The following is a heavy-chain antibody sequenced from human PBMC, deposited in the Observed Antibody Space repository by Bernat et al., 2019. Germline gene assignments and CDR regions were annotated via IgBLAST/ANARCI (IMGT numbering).Heavy chain of an antibody. CDR3: ARRHSSSAHYLDL. CDR2: IYPGDSDT. J-gene: IGHJ4*02. V-gene: IGHV5-51*01. Sequence: VQLVQSGAQVKKAGESLRISCKGSGYSFTSYWIAWVRQMPGKDLEWMGIIYPGDSDTIYSPSFQGQVTISADNSITNVYLQWSSLKASDTAMYYCARRHSSSAHYLDLWGQGTLVTVSS. D-gene: IGHD6-13*01. CDR1: GYSFTSYW.